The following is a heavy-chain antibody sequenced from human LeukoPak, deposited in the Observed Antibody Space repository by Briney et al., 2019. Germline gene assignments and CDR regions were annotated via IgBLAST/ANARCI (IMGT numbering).Heavy chain of an antibody. D-gene: IGHD2-15*01. V-gene: IGHV3-74*03. CDR3: ARDQLYCSGGICYFDY. CDR2: ISSDGRST. Sequence: TGGSLRLSCAASGFTFSSYWMHWVRQIPGKGLVWVSRISSDGRSTTSADSVKGRFTISRDNAKNTVYLQMNSLRTEDTAVYYCARDQLYCSGGICYFDYWGQGTLVSVSS. CDR1: GFTFSSYW. J-gene: IGHJ4*02.